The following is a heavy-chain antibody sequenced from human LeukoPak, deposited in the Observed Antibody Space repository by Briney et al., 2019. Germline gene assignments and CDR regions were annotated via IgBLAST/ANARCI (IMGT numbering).Heavy chain of an antibody. CDR1: GYTFTSYD. CDR2: MNPNSGNT. Sequence: ASVKVSCKASGYTFTSYDTNWVRQATGQGLEWMGWMNPNSGNTGYAQKFQGRVTMTRNTSISTAYMELSSLRSEDTAVYYCARPNYDILTGKKLNWFDPWGQGTLVTVSS. D-gene: IGHD3-9*01. CDR3: ARPNYDILTGKKLNWFDP. V-gene: IGHV1-8*01. J-gene: IGHJ5*02.